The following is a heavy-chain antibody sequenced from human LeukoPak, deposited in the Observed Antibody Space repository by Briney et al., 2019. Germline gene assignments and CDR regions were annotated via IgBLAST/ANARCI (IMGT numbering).Heavy chain of an antibody. CDR1: GGSISSSNW. Sequence: PSGTLSLTCAVSGGSISSSNWWSWVRQPPGKGLEWIGEIYHSGSTNYNPSLKSRVTISVDKSKNQFSLKLSSVTAADTAVYYCARSLNSSGWYAGYYYYYGMDVWGQGTTVTVSS. D-gene: IGHD6-19*01. J-gene: IGHJ6*02. CDR3: ARSLNSSGWYAGYYYYYGMDV. CDR2: IYHSGST. V-gene: IGHV4-4*02.